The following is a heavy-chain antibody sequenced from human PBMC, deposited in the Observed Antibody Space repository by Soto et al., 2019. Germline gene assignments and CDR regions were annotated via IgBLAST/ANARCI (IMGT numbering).Heavy chain of an antibody. D-gene: IGHD3-3*01. V-gene: IGHV1-2*02. J-gene: IGHJ4*02. CDR2: INPSSGGT. CDR1: GYTFTGYY. CDR3: ATPYYDFWSGYPDY. Sequence: ASVKVSCKASGYTFTGYYMHWVRQAPGQGLEWMGWINPSSGGTNYAQKFQGRVTMTRDTSISTAYMELSRLRSDDTAVYYCATPYYDFWSGYPDYWGQGTLVTVSS.